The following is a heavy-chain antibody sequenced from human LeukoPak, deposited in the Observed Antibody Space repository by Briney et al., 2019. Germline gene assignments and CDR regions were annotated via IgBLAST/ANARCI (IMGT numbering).Heavy chain of an antibody. D-gene: IGHD6-19*01. V-gene: IGHV3-23*01. CDR3: ASIAVAGTRVGYYYYGMDV. J-gene: IGHJ6*02. CDR2: ISGSGGST. Sequence: PGGSLRLSCAASGFTFSSYAMSWVRQAPGKGLEWVSAISGSGGSTYYADSVKGRFTISRDNSKNTLYLQMNSLRAEDTAVYYCASIAVAGTRVGYYYYGMDVWGQGTTVTVSS. CDR1: GFTFSSYA.